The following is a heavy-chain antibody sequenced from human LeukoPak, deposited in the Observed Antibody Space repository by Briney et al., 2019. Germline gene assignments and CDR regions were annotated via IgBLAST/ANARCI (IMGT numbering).Heavy chain of an antibody. J-gene: IGHJ3*02. V-gene: IGHV3-15*01. CDR3: AKHFFEYSSSTGAFDI. CDR2: IKSKTDGGTT. CDR1: GFTFSNAW. Sequence: GGSLRLSCAASGFTFSNAWMSWVRQAPGKGLEWVGRIKSKTDGGTTDYAAPVKGRFTISRDDSKNTLYLQMNSLRAEDTAVYYCAKHFFEYSSSTGAFDIWGQGTMVTVSS. D-gene: IGHD6-6*01.